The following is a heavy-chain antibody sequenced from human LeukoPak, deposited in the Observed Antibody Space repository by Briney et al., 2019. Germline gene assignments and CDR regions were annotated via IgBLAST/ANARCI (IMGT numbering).Heavy chain of an antibody. Sequence: PGGSLRLSCAASGFTFSSYAMNWVRQAPGKGLEWVSAISGSGHNTYYADSVKGRFSISRDTSKNTLYLQMNNLRAEDTAVYYCAKMDPTVIGWFDPWGQGTLVTVSS. V-gene: IGHV3-23*01. CDR3: AKMDPTVIGWFDP. J-gene: IGHJ5*02. CDR1: GFTFSSYA. CDR2: ISGSGHNT. D-gene: IGHD4-11*01.